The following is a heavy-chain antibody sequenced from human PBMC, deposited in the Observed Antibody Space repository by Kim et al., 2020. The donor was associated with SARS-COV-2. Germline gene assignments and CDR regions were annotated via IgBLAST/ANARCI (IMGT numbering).Heavy chain of an antibody. CDR2: IYYSGST. D-gene: IGHD3-22*01. V-gene: IGHV4-31*03. CDR1: GGSISSGGYY. J-gene: IGHJ2*01. CDR3: ARGVGPRAVDSSGRRACWYFDL. Sequence: SETLSLTCTVSGGSISSGGYYWSWIRQHPGKGLEWIGYIYYSGSTYYNPSLKSRVTISVDTSKNQFSLKLSSVTAADTAVYYCARGVGPRAVDSSGRRACWYFDLWGRGTLVTVSS.